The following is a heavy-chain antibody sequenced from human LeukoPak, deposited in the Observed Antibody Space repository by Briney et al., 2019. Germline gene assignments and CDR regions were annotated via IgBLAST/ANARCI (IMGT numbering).Heavy chain of an antibody. CDR2: ISYDGSNK. D-gene: IGHD3-10*01. J-gene: IGHJ4*02. Sequence: GGSLRLSCAASGFTFSSYGMHWVRQAPGKGLEWVAVISYDGSNKYYADSVKGRFTISRDNSKNTLYLQMNSLRAEDTAVYYCAYGSGSRFDYWGQGTLVTVSS. CDR1: GFTFSSYG. CDR3: AYGSGSRFDY. V-gene: IGHV3-30*03.